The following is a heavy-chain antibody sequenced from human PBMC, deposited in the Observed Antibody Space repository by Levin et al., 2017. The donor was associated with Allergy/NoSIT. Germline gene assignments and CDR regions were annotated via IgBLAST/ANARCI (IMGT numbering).Heavy chain of an antibody. CDR2: ITSSSDYI. D-gene: IGHD3-10*01. J-gene: IGHJ6*04. CDR1: GFTFSNYI. Sequence: GASVKVSCAASGFTFSNYIMNWVRQAPGKGLEWVASITSSSDYIYYADSVRGRFTISRDNAKNSLYLQMNSLRVEDTALYYCASHPPRGVWGKGTTVAVSS. V-gene: IGHV3-21*06. CDR3: ASHPPRGV.